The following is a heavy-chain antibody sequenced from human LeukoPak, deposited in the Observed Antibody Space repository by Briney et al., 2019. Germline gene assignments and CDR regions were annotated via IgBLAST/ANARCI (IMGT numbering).Heavy chain of an antibody. J-gene: IGHJ4*02. CDR2: INPNSGGA. CDR1: GYSFTAYY. V-gene: IGHV1-2*02. Sequence: ASVTVSCKSSGYSFTAYYMNWVRQAPGQGLEWMGWINPNSGGANYAEKFQGRVTMTRDTSISTAYMEVSSLRSDDTAVYYCARGGTTAAGGDCWGQGTLVTVSS. D-gene: IGHD6-13*01. CDR3: ARGGTTAAGGDC.